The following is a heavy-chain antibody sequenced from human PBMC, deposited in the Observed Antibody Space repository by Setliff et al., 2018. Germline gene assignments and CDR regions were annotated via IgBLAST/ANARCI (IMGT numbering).Heavy chain of an antibody. CDR3: ATTGTYRYFDY. J-gene: IGHJ4*02. CDR1: GDSISSSRYY. V-gene: IGHV4-39*01. D-gene: IGHD1-1*01. Sequence: PSETLSLTCTVSGDSISSSRYYWAWIRQPPGKGLEWIGNIYHSGTTYSNPSLKSRVTMSVDTSKNQFSLRLNSVTASDTAVYYCATTGTYRYFDYWGQGTLVTVSS. CDR2: IYHSGTT.